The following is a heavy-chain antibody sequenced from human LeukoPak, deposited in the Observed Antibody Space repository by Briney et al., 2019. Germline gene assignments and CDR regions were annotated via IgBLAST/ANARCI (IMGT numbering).Heavy chain of an antibody. CDR2: INPSGGST. Sequence: ASVKVSCKASGYTFTSYYMHWVRQAPGQGLEWMGIINPSGGSTSYAQKFQGRVTMTTDTSTSTAYMELRSLRSDDTALYFCARDNAWEPRAFDIWGQGTMVTDSS. CDR1: GYTFTSYY. J-gene: IGHJ3*02. D-gene: IGHD1-26*01. V-gene: IGHV1-46*01. CDR3: ARDNAWEPRAFDI.